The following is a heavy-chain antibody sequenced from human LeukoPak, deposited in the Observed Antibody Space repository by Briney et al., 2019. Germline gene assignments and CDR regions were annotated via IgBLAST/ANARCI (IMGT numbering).Heavy chain of an antibody. V-gene: IGHV4-59*12. CDR3: ARDRLRWPKIDY. CDR1: GGSISSYY. J-gene: IGHJ4*02. Sequence: SETLSLTCTVSGGSISSYYWSWIRQPPGKGLEWIGYIYYSGSTNYNPSLMSRVTISVDTSKNQFSLKLNSVTAADTAVYYCARDRLRWPKIDYWGQGTLVTVSS. D-gene: IGHD4-23*01. CDR2: IYYSGST.